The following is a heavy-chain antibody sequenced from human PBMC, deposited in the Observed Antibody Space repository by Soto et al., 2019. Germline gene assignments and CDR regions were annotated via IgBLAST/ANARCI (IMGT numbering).Heavy chain of an antibody. J-gene: IGHJ6*02. D-gene: IGHD3-10*01. CDR1: GGTFSSYA. V-gene: IGHV1-69*13. CDR2: IIPIFGTA. CDR3: ARDPTEAITMVYYYYGMDV. Sequence: ASVKVSCKASGGTFSSYAISWVRQAPGQGLEWMGGIIPIFGTANYAQKFQGRVTITADESTSTAYMELSSLRSEDTAVYYCARDPTEAITMVYYYYGMDVWGQGTTVTVSS.